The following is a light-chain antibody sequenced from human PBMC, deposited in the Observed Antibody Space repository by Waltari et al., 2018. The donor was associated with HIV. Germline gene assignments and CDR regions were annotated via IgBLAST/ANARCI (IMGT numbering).Light chain of an antibody. J-gene: IGLJ2*01. V-gene: IGLV2-14*03. CDR1: SSDITTYDH. CDR2: DVN. CDR3: SSYTTSNTVV. Sequence: QSALTQPASVSGSPGQSITISCSGTSSDITTYDHVSWYQKHPEKAPKLLRFDVNNRPSGVSRRFSGSKSGNTASLTISGLRAEDEADYYCSSYTTSNTVVFGGGTKIAVL.